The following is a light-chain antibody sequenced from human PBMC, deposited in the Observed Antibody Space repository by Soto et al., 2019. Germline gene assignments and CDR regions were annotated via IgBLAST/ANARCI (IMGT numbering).Light chain of an antibody. CDR3: ASSPGTSAPDV. V-gene: IGLV2-14*01. Sequence: QSVLTQPASVSGSPGQSITISCTGTSSDGGYNYVSWYQQNPGKVPKLILYEVNSRPSGVSNRFSGSKSGDTAFLTISGLRAEDEADYYCASSPGTSAPDVYGSSPNVTV. J-gene: IGLJ1*01. CDR2: EVN. CDR1: SSDGGYNY.